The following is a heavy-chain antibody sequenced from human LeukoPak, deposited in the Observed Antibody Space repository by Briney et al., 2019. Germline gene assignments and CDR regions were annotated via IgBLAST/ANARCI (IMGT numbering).Heavy chain of an antibody. CDR1: GYTFTGYY. CDR2: INPNSGGT. CDR3: AAIAMAGTTFDY. Sequence: ASVKVSCKASGYTFTGYYMHWVRQAPGQGLEWMGWINPNSGGTNYAQKFQGRVTMTRDTSISTAYMELSRLRSDDTAVYYCAAIAMAGTTFDYWGQGTLVTVSS. J-gene: IGHJ4*02. D-gene: IGHD6-19*01. V-gene: IGHV1-2*02.